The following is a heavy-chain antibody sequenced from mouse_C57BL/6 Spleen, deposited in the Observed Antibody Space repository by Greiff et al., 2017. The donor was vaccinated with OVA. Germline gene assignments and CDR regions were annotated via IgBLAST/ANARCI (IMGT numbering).Heavy chain of an antibody. CDR3: ARSSGYGSSLYYAMDY. CDR1: GFTFTDYY. J-gene: IGHJ4*01. Sequence: EVHLVESGGGLVQPGGSLSLSCAASGFTFTDYYMSWVRQPPGKALEWLGFIRNKANGYTTEYSASVKGRFTISRDNSQSILYLQMNALRAEDSATYYCARSSGYGSSLYYAMDYWGQGTSVTVSS. V-gene: IGHV7-3*01. D-gene: IGHD1-1*01. CDR2: IRNKANGYTT.